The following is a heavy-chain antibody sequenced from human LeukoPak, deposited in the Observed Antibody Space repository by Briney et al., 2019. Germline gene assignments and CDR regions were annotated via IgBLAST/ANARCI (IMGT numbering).Heavy chain of an antibody. V-gene: IGHV3-23*01. D-gene: IGHD6-13*01. J-gene: IGHJ3*01. CDR3: ARGAGPAAAYFDF. CDR1: GFTFRSSA. Sequence: GGSLRLSCAASGFTFRSSAMNWVRQAPGKGLEWVSTVSGSGDATYDADSVKGRFTISRDNSKSTLYLQMDSLRAEDTAVYYCARGAGPAAAYFDFWGQGTMVTVSS. CDR2: VSGSGDAT.